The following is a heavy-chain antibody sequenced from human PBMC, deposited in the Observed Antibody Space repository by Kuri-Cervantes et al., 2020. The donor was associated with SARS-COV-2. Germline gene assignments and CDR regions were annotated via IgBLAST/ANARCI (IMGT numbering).Heavy chain of an antibody. D-gene: IGHD3-3*01. Sequence: ESLKISCTVSGGSISSSSYYWGWIRQPPGKGLEWIGSIYYSGSTYYNPSLKSRVTISVDTSKNQFSLKLSSATAADTAVYYCARLVPYYDFWSGFYYFDYWGQGTLVTVSS. J-gene: IGHJ4*02. CDR3: ARLVPYYDFWSGFYYFDY. V-gene: IGHV4-39*01. CDR2: IYYSGST. CDR1: GGSISSSSYY.